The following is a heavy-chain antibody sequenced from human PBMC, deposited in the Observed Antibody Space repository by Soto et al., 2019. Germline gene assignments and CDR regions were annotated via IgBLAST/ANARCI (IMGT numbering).Heavy chain of an antibody. Sequence: QVQLVESGGGVVQPERSLRLSCAASGFTFSRYAMHWVRQAPGRGLEWVAVRWYHGIDKYYADSVKGRFTISRDNAKKTVYMDMSNLRGEVTAVYYCATGFLGLCTGGNGPLDYWGQGTLVTVSS. CDR2: RWYHGIDK. CDR1: GFTFSRYA. V-gene: IGHV3-33*01. D-gene: IGHD2-8*02. CDR3: ATGFLGLCTGGNGPLDY. J-gene: IGHJ4*02.